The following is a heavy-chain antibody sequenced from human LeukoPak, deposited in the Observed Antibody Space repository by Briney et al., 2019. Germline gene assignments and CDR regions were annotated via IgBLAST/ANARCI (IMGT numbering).Heavy chain of an antibody. V-gene: IGHV3-21*01. CDR2: ISSSSSYI. D-gene: IGHD1-26*01. CDR3: ARDRSGSYPYGMDV. CDR1: GFTFSSYS. J-gene: IGHJ6*02. Sequence: GGSLRLSCAASGFTFSSYSMNWVRQAPGKGLEWVSSISSSSSYIYYADSVKGRFTISRDNAKNSLYLQMNSLRAEDTAVYYCARDRSGSYPYGMDVWAQGTTVTVSS.